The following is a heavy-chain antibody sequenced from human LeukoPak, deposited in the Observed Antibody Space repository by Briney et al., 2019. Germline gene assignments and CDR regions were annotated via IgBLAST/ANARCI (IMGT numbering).Heavy chain of an antibody. J-gene: IGHJ3*02. CDR1: GFTFSSYG. Sequence: SGGSLRFSCAASGFTFSSYGMHWVRQAPGKGLEWVTLISYDGSNKYYADSVKGRFTISRDNSKNTLYLQMNSLRAGDTAVYYCARDCTGGTCYDAFDIWGQGTMVTVSS. D-gene: IGHD2-15*01. V-gene: IGHV3-30*03. CDR2: ISYDGSNK. CDR3: ARDCTGGTCYDAFDI.